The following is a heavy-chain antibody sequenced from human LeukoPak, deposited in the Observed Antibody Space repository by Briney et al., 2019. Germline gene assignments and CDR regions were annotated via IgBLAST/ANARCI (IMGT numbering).Heavy chain of an antibody. V-gene: IGHV4-34*01. CDR1: GGSFSGYY. CDR2: INHSGST. J-gene: IGHJ4*02. Sequence: SETLSRNCAVYGGSFSGYYWSWIRQPPGKGLEWIGEINHSGSTNYNPSLKSRVTISADTSKNQFSLKLSSVTAADTAVYYYARARGYSYGRRAGWGQGTLVTVSS. CDR3: ARARGYSYGRRAG. D-gene: IGHD5-18*01.